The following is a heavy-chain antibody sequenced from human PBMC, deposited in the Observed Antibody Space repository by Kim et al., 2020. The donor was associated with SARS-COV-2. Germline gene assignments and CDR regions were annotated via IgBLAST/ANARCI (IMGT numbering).Heavy chain of an antibody. Sequence: GGSLRLSCAASGFTFSGSAMHWVRQASGKGLEWVGRIRSRADSYATADAASVKGRFTISRDDSKNTAYLQMNSLKTEDTAVYYCTTYTYYYDSSGYRGRIDCWGQGTLVTVSS. CDR2: IRSRADSYAT. D-gene: IGHD3-22*01. V-gene: IGHV3-73*01. CDR3: TTYTYYYDSSGYRGRIDC. J-gene: IGHJ4*02. CDR1: GFTFSGSA.